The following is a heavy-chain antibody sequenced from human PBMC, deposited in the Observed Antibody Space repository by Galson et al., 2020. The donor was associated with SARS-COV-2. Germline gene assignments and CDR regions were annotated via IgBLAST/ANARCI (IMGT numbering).Heavy chain of an antibody. CDR3: ARDGNLWDTAMVSSDYYMDV. D-gene: IGHD5-18*01. Sequence: ASVKVSCKASGYTFTSYGISWVRQAPGQGLEWMGWISAYNGNTNYAQQLQGRVTMTTDTSTSTAYMELRSLRSDDTAVYYCARDGNLWDTAMVSSDYYMDVWGKGTTVTVSS. CDR1: GYTFTSYG. J-gene: IGHJ6*03. V-gene: IGHV1-18*04. CDR2: ISAYNGNT.